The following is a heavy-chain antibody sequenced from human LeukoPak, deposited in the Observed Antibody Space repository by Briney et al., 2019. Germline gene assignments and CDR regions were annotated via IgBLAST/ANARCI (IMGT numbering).Heavy chain of an antibody. CDR2: ISYDGSNK. CDR3: ARPVLL. Sequence: GGSLRLSCAASGFTFSSYAMHWVRQAPGKGLEWVAVISYDGSNKYYADSVKGRFTIPRDNSKNTLYLQMNSLRAEDTAVYYCARPVLLGGQGTLVTVSS. V-gene: IGHV3-30-3*01. D-gene: IGHD3-10*01. CDR1: GFTFSSYA. J-gene: IGHJ4*02.